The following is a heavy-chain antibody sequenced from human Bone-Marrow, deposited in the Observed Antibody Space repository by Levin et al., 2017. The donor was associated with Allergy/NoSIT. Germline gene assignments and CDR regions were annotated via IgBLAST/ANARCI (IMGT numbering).Heavy chain of an antibody. CDR2: AFYSGRT. Sequence: PSETLSLTCSVSGGSLDSGSYLWTWIRQPPGKRLEWIGHAFYSGRTNYISSLKSRVAISVDTSNNHFSLRLSSVTAADTAVYYCGRFRLGAAATLFDSWGLGTLVAVSA. D-gene: IGHD6-13*01. V-gene: IGHV4-61*03. J-gene: IGHJ4*02. CDR1: GGSLDSGSYL. CDR3: GRFRLGAAATLFDS.